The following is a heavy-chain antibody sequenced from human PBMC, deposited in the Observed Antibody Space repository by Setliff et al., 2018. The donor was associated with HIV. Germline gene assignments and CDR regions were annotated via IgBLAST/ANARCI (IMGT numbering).Heavy chain of an antibody. CDR1: GYSFTDYY. J-gene: IGHJ4*02. Sequence: ASVKVSCKASGYSFTDYYVEWVRHAPGQGLEWMGWISPKTGATKYAEKFQGRVTMTSDTSTSTADMELFRLTSDDTAMYYCARGTLGRHFFDYWGLGTLVTVSS. CDR3: ARGTLGRHFFDY. D-gene: IGHD7-27*01. CDR2: ISPKTGAT. V-gene: IGHV1-2*02.